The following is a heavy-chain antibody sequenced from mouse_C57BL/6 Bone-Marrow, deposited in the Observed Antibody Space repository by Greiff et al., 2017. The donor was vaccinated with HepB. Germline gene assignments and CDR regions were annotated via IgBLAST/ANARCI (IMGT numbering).Heavy chain of an antibody. CDR1: GFSFNTYA. CDR2: IRSKSNNYAT. Sequence: EVQLVESGGGLVQPKGSLKLSCAASGFSFNTYAMNWVRQAPGKGLEWVARIRSKSNNYATYYADSVKDRFTISRDDSESMLYLQMNNLKTEDTAMYYCVRPLYYDYLFAYWGQGTLVTVSA. J-gene: IGHJ3*01. CDR3: VRPLYYDYLFAY. D-gene: IGHD2-4*01. V-gene: IGHV10-1*01.